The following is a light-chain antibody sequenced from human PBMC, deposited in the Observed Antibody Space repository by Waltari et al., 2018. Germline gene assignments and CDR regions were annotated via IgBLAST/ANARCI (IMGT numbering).Light chain of an antibody. Sequence: QSVLTQPPSVSGAPGQRVTIPCPGSSPNTGAGYDVQVYQQPPGTTPKLPIYGNSNRPSGVPDRFSGSKSGTSASLAITGLQAEDEADYYCQSYDSSLSGGVFGGGTKLTVL. CDR2: GNS. V-gene: IGLV1-40*01. CDR3: QSYDSSLSGGV. J-gene: IGLJ2*01. CDR1: SPNTGAGYD.